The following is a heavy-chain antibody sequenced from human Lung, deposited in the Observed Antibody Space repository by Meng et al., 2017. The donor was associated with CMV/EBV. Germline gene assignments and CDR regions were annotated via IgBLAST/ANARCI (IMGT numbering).Heavy chain of an antibody. J-gene: IGHJ4*02. Sequence: GESXKISCAASGFTFSSYAMHWVRQAPGKGLEWVTVISYNGGNKYYADSVKGRFTVSRDNTRRAVSLEMNSLRVEDSAVYYCARVLCDDSTCFNGLDFWGQGXPVTVSS. D-gene: IGHD2-2*01. V-gene: IGHV3-30-3*01. CDR3: ARVLCDDSTCFNGLDF. CDR2: ISYNGGNK. CDR1: GFTFSSYA.